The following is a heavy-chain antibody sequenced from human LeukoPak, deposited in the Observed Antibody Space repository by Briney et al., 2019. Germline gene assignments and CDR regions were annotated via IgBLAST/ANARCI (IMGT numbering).Heavy chain of an antibody. CDR1: GYSISSGYY. CDR2: IYHSGTI. Sequence: SETLSLTCTVSGYSISSGYYWGWIRQPPGKGLEWLVSIYHSGTIYYNPSLKSRVTISVDTSKNQFSLKLTSVTAADTAVYYCARGLGRQQLVSPFDYWGQGTLVTVSS. J-gene: IGHJ4*02. V-gene: IGHV4-38-2*02. D-gene: IGHD6-13*01. CDR3: ARGLGRQQLVSPFDY.